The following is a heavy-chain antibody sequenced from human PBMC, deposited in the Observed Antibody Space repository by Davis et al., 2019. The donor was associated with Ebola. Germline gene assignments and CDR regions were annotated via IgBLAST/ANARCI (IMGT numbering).Heavy chain of an antibody. J-gene: IGHJ5*02. D-gene: IGHD2-8*01. V-gene: IGHV4-34*01. CDR1: RGSFSGYY. CDR3: ARIYCTNGVCSTGWFDP. CDR2: IYYSGST. Sequence: LSCAVYRGSFSGYYWSWIRQPPGKGLEWIGYIYYSGSTYYNPSLKSRVTISVDTSKNQFSLKLSSVTAADTAVYYCARIYCTNGVCSTGWFDPWGQGTLVTVSS.